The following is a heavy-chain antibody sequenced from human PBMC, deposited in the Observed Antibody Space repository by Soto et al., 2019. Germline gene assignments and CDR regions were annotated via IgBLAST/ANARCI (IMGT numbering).Heavy chain of an antibody. D-gene: IGHD6-13*01. CDR2: INTNTGNP. CDR3: ARGSGIAAAGDYYYYYMDV. V-gene: IGHV7-4-1*01. J-gene: IGHJ6*03. Sequence: ASVKVSCKASGYTFTSYAMNWVRQAPGQGLEWMGWINTNTGNPTYAQGFTGRFVFSLDTSVSTAYLQICSLKAEDTAVYYCARGSGIAAAGDYYYYYMDVWGKGTMATVSS. CDR1: GYTFTSYA.